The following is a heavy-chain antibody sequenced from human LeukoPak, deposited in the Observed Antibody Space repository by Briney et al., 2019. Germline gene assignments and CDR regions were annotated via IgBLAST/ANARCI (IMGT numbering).Heavy chain of an antibody. Sequence: SETLSLTCTVSGGSINSYYWSWIRQPPGKGLEWIGYIYHSGSNKYNPSLKSRVTISIDTSKKQFSLRLSSVTAADTAVYYCARGPAGPFDYWGQGTLVTVSS. CDR3: ARGPAGPFDY. J-gene: IGHJ4*02. CDR1: GGSINSYY. CDR2: IYHSGSN. V-gene: IGHV4-59*01.